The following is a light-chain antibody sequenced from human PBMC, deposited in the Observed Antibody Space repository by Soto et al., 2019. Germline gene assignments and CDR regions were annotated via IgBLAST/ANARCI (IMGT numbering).Light chain of an antibody. J-gene: IGKJ1*01. CDR3: EQYGSSPRT. CDR2: GIS. Sequence: EIVMTQSPATLSVSPGERATLSCRASQSVKTNLAWYQQKPGQAPRLLIYGISIRATGIPDRFSASGSGTDFTLTISRLEPEDFAVYYCEQYGSSPRTFGQGTKV. CDR1: QSVKTN. V-gene: IGKV3-20*01.